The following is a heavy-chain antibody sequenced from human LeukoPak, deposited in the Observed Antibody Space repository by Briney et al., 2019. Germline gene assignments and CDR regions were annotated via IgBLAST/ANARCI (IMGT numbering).Heavy chain of an antibody. CDR3: AIGIAAAGPLDY. Sequence: GGSLRLSCAASGFTFSSYSMNWVRQAPGKGLEWVSSISSSSSYIYYADSVKGRFTISRDNAKNSLYLQMNSLRAEDTAVYYCAIGIAAAGPLDYWGQGTLVTVSS. CDR2: ISSSSSYI. V-gene: IGHV3-21*04. J-gene: IGHJ4*02. D-gene: IGHD6-13*01. CDR1: GFTFSSYS.